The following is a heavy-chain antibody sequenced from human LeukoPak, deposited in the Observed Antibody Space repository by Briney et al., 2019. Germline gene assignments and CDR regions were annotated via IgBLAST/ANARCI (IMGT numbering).Heavy chain of an antibody. Sequence: SETLSLTCTVSGGSISSYYWGWIRQPLGKGLEWIGSIYYSGSTYYNPSLKSRVTISVDTSKNQFSLKLSSVTAADTAMYYCARHHVGGIYYFDYWGQGTLVTVSS. CDR1: GGSISSYY. J-gene: IGHJ4*02. CDR3: ARHHVGGIYYFDY. D-gene: IGHD4-23*01. CDR2: IYYSGST. V-gene: IGHV4-39*01.